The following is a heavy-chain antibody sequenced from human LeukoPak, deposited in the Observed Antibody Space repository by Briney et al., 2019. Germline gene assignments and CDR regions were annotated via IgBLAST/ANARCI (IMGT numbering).Heavy chain of an antibody. V-gene: IGHV3-23*01. CDR3: ARDRGIFGADY. D-gene: IGHD3-3*01. CDR2: ISGNGRSR. Sequence: GGSLRLSYAGSGFTFSNYAMSWVRQAPGKGLEWVSDISGNGRSRDYADSVKGRFTVSRDNSKNTLYLQMDSLRAEDTAVYYCARDRGIFGADYWGQGTVVTVSS. CDR1: GFTFSNYA. J-gene: IGHJ4*02.